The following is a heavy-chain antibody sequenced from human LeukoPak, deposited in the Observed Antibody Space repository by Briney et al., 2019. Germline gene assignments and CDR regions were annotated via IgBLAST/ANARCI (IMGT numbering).Heavy chain of an antibody. Sequence: TSETLSLTCTVSGGSISSGGHYWSWIRQPAGKGLEYLGRISSTGSTNYNPSLRSRVTISADTSKNHFSLKLTSVTAADTAVYYCARVGHGGDFDYWGQGTLVTVSS. CDR1: GGSISSGGHY. D-gene: IGHD2-15*01. J-gene: IGHJ4*02. CDR2: ISSTGST. CDR3: ARVGHGGDFDY. V-gene: IGHV4-61*02.